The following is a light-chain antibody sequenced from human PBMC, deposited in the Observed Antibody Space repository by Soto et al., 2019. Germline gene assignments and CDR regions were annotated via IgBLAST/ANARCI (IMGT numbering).Light chain of an antibody. CDR3: QPYDASPT. CDR2: GAS. J-gene: IGKJ1*01. Sequence: DIVLTQSPGTLSLSAGERATLSCRASQSINNNYLAWYQQKPGQAPTVLIYGASYRAPGIPDRFSGSGSGTDFTLTISRLEPEDSAVYYCQPYDASPTFGQGTKV. V-gene: IGKV3-20*01. CDR1: QSINNNY.